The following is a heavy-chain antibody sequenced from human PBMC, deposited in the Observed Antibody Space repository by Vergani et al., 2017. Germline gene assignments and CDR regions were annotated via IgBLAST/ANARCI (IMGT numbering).Heavy chain of an antibody. CDR2: IYPGDSDT. D-gene: IGHD6-13*01. CDR3: ARQLDTSTWGLGY. V-gene: IGHV5-51*01. J-gene: IGHJ4*02. Sequence: EVQLVQSGAEVKKPGESLKISCKGSGYSFTNYWIGWVRQMPGKGLEWLGIIYPGDSDTRYRPSFRGQVTISADKSIATAYLQWSSLKASDTARYYCARQLDTSTWGLGYWGQGTLVTVAS. CDR1: GYSFTNYW.